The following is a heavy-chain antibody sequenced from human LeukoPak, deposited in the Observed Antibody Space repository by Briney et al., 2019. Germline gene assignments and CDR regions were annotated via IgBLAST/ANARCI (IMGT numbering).Heavy chain of an antibody. Sequence: GASVKVSCKASGGTFNSYAISWVRQAPGQGLEWMGGSIPIFGTANYAQKFQGRVTITTDESTSTAYMELSSLRSEDTAVYYCASADDFWSGYPSGYWGQGTLVTVSS. CDR3: ASADDFWSGYPSGY. CDR2: SIPIFGTA. CDR1: GGTFNSYA. D-gene: IGHD3-3*01. J-gene: IGHJ4*02. V-gene: IGHV1-69*05.